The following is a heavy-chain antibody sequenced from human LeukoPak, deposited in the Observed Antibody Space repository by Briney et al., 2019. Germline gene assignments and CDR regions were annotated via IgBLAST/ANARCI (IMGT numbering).Heavy chain of an antibody. CDR1: GGSISSYY. V-gene: IGHV4-59*01. Sequence: SETLSLTCTVSGGSISSYYWSWIRQPPGKGLEWIGYIYYSGSTNYNPSLKSRVTISVDTSKNQFSLKLSSVTAADTAVYHCARSRRSLTHYYYYGMDVWGQGTTVTVSS. CDR3: ARSRRSLTHYYYYGMDV. D-gene: IGHD4/OR15-4a*01. J-gene: IGHJ6*02. CDR2: IYYSGST.